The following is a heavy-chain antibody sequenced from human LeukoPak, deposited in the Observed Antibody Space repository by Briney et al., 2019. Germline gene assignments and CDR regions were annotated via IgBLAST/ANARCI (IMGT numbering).Heavy chain of an antibody. CDR3: ARQGAAYYDSSGYYYEAFDI. J-gene: IGHJ3*02. CDR1: GGSISSSSYY. D-gene: IGHD3-22*01. CDR2: IYYSGST. V-gene: IGHV4-39*01. Sequence: ASETLSLTCTVSGGSISSSSYYWGWIRQPPGKGLEWIGSIYYSGSTYYNPSLKSRVTISVDTSKNQFSLKLSSVTAADTAVYYCARQGAAYYDSSGYYYEAFDIWGQGTMVTVSS.